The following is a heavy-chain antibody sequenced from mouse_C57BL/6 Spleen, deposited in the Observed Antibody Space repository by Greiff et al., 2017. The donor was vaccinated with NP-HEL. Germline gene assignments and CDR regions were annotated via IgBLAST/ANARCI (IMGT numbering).Heavy chain of an antibody. J-gene: IGHJ4*01. D-gene: IGHD5-1*01. CDR2: INPYNGGT. Sequence: EVQLQQSGPVLVKPGASVKMSCKASGYTFTDYYMNWVKQSHGKSLEWIGVINPYNGGTSYNQKFKGKATLTVDKSSSTAYMELNSLTSEDSAVYYCARTEEYDYAMDYWGQGTSVTVSS. CDR1: GYTFTDYY. CDR3: ARTEEYDYAMDY. V-gene: IGHV1-19*01.